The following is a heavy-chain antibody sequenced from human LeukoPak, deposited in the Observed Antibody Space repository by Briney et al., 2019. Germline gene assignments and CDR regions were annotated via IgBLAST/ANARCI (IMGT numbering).Heavy chain of an antibody. D-gene: IGHD3-10*01. CDR2: IYYSGST. V-gene: IGHV4-39*01. Sequence: SETLSLTCTVSGGSISSSSYYWGWIRQPPGKGLEWIGSIYYSGSTYYNPSLESRVTISVDTSKNQFSLKLSSVTAADTAVYYCARQAVRFGGGYFDYWGQGTLVTVSS. J-gene: IGHJ4*02. CDR3: ARQAVRFGGGYFDY. CDR1: GGSISSSSYY.